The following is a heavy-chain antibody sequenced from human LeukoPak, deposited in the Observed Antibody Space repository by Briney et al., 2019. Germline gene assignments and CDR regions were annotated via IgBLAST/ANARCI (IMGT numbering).Heavy chain of an antibody. D-gene: IGHD3-10*01. CDR2: IIPVLGIT. Sequence: SVKVSCKASGGTFSSYTISWVRQAPGQGLEWMGRIIPVLGITNYAQKFQGRVTITTDESTSTAYMELSSLRSEDTAVYYCARKLWFGDDDAFDIWGQGTMVTVSS. J-gene: IGHJ3*02. CDR1: GGTFSSYT. CDR3: ARKLWFGDDDAFDI. V-gene: IGHV1-69*02.